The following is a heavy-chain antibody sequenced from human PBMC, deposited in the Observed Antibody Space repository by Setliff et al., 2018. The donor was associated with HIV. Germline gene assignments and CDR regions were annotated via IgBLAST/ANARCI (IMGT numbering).Heavy chain of an antibody. CDR2: ISAYNGNT. Sequence: ASVKVSCKASGYTFTIYGISWVRQAPGQGLEWMGWISAYNGNTNHAQKLQGRVSMTTDTSTSTAYMELGSLRSDDTAVYYCARERTAYYYDSSGYLDAFDIWGQGTMVTVSS. CDR1: GYTFTIYG. V-gene: IGHV1-18*01. J-gene: IGHJ3*02. D-gene: IGHD3-22*01. CDR3: ARERTAYYYDSSGYLDAFDI.